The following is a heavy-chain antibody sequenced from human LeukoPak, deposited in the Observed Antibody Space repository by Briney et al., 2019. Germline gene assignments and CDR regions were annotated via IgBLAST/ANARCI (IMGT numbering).Heavy chain of an antibody. Sequence: GESLKISCKASGYSFTSYWIGWVRQMPGKGLEWMGIIYPADSDTRYSPSFQGQVTISADKSSNTAYLQWSGLKASDTAMYYCARPGYYFGSGSYHGFDDWGQGTQVTVSS. D-gene: IGHD3-10*01. CDR2: IYPADSDT. V-gene: IGHV5-51*01. J-gene: IGHJ4*02. CDR3: ARPGYYFGSGSYHGFDD. CDR1: GYSFTSYW.